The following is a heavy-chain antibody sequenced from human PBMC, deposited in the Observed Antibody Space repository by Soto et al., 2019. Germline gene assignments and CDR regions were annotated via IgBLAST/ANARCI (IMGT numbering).Heavy chain of an antibody. CDR2: IWYDGSNK. V-gene: IGHV3-33*01. J-gene: IGHJ6*02. CDR1: GFTFSSYG. D-gene: IGHD5-12*01. CDR3: ARDLYPNVDIVAAYYYYGMDV. Sequence: GGSLRLSCAASGFTFSSYGMHWVRQAPGKGLEWVAVIWYDGSNKYYADSVKGRFTISRDNSKNTLYLQMNSLRAEDTAVYYCARDLYPNVDIVAAYYYYGMDVWGQGTTVTVSS.